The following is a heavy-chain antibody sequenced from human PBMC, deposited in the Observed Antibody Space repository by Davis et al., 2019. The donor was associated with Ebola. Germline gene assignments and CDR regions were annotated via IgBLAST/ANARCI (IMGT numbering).Heavy chain of an antibody. CDR2: IHHSGNT. V-gene: IGHV4-38-2*02. CDR1: GYSISSDYY. Sequence: SETLSLTCSVSGYSISSDYYWGWIRQPPGKGLEWIGSIHHSGNTYYNPSLKSRVTMSVATSKNQFSLKLSSVTAADTAVYYCARGIGTGSWFDPWGQGTLVTVSS. CDR3: ARGIGTGSWFDP. D-gene: IGHD1-1*01. J-gene: IGHJ5*02.